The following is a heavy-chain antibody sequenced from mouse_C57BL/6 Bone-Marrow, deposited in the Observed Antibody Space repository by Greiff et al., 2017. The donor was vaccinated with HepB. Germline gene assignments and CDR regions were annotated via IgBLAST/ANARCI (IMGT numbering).Heavy chain of an antibody. CDR3: ARRGSSYWYFDV. D-gene: IGHD1-1*01. J-gene: IGHJ1*03. V-gene: IGHV1-80*01. CDR2: IYPGDGDT. CDR1: GYAFSSYW. Sequence: VQLQQSGAELVKPGASVKISCKASGYAFSSYWMNWVKQRPGKGLEWIGQIYPGDGDTNYNGKFKGKATLTADKSSSTAYMQLSSLTSEDSAVDFCARRGSSYWYFDVWGTGTTVTVSS.